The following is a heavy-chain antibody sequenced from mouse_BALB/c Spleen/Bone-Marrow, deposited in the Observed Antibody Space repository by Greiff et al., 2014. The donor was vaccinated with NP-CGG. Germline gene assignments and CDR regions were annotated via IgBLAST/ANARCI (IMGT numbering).Heavy chain of an antibody. CDR2: IWGDGST. Sequence: VKLVESGPSLVAPSQSLSITCTVSGFSLTGYGVSWVRQPPGKGLEWLGMIWGDGSTDYNSALKSRLSISKDNSKSQVFLKMNSLQTDDTARYYCARDSFLITRALDYWGQGTSVTVSS. CDR3: ARDSFLITRALDY. V-gene: IGHV2-6-7*01. J-gene: IGHJ4*01. D-gene: IGHD2-4*01. CDR1: GFSLTGYG.